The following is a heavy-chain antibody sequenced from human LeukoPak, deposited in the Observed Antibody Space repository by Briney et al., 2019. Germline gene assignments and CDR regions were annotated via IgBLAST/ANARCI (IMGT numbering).Heavy chain of an antibody. CDR3: ARDEFGSGWYMGY. V-gene: IGHV3-11*06. J-gene: IGHJ4*02. Sequence: GGSLRLSCAASGFTFSDYYMSWLRQAPGKGLEWVSYISSSSSYTNYEDSVKGRFTISRDNPKNSLYLQMNSLRAEDTAVYYYARDEFGSGWYMGYWGQGTLVTVSS. CDR1: GFTFSDYY. CDR2: ISSSSSYT. D-gene: IGHD6-19*01.